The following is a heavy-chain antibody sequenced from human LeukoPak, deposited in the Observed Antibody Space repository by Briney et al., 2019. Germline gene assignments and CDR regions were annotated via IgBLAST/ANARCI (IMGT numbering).Heavy chain of an antibody. D-gene: IGHD3-10*01. CDR1: SGSISGYY. CDR3: ARENTMIRGAFDAFDI. CDR2: IYTSGTT. Sequence: SETLSLTCSVSSGSISGYYWSWIRQPAGKGLEWIGRIYTSGTTNYNPSLKSRVTISVDTSTNQFSLKLSSVTAADTAVYYCARENTMIRGAFDAFDIWGQGTMVTVSS. J-gene: IGHJ3*02. V-gene: IGHV4-4*07.